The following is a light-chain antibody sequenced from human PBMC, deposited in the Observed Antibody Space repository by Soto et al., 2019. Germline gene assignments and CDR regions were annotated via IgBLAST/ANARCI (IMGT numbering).Light chain of an antibody. CDR1: QSVSMW. CDR3: QFYDSLPLLT. Sequence: IQITQFPTTLSASVGDRVTITCRASQSVSMWLAWYQQKPGKAPKLLIYDASNLQTGVPSRFSGSGSGTHFTFTISSLQPEDIATYYCQFYDSLPLLTFGGGTKVDNK. J-gene: IGKJ4*01. V-gene: IGKV1-33*01. CDR2: DAS.